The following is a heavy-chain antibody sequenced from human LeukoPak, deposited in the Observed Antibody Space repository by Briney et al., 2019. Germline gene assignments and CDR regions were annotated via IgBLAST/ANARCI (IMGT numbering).Heavy chain of an antibody. CDR3: AKDRSTTWSFDY. CDR1: GFTFSFSG. J-gene: IGHJ4*02. Sequence: GGSLRLSCAASGFTFSFSGIYWVRQAPGKGLEWLAFISDDGSRKYYADSVKGRFTISRDNSKNTLFLQMNSLRIEDTAVYYCAKDRSTTWSFDYWGQGTLVTVSS. CDR2: ISDDGSRK. V-gene: IGHV3-30*18. D-gene: IGHD6-13*01.